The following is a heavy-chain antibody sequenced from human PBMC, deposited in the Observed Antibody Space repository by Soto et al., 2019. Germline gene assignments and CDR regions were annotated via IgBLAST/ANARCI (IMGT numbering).Heavy chain of an antibody. D-gene: IGHD2-15*01. CDR1: GFTFSSYI. J-gene: IGHJ6*02. V-gene: IGHV3-21*01. CDR2: ISGTSDYI. CDR3: ARDHRYCSGSSCRPYYYYYGMDV. Sequence: VGSLSLSCASSGFTFSSYIRNWVRQAPGRGLEWVAAISGTSDYIYYADSVKGRFTISRDNAKTSLYIQMNSLRAEDTAVYYCARDHRYCSGSSCRPYYYYYGMDVWGQGTTVNVSS.